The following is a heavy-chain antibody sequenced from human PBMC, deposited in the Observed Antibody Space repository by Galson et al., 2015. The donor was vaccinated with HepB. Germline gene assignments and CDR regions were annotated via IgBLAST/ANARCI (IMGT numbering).Heavy chain of an antibody. J-gene: IGHJ4*02. CDR1: GYTFTSYG. CDR3: ARGRMSGGLDTAMED. D-gene: IGHD5-18*01. V-gene: IGHV1-18*01. CDR2: ISAYNGNT. Sequence: SVKVSCKASGYTFTSYGISWVRQAPGQGLEWMGWISAYNGNTNYAQKLQGRVTMTTDTSTSTAYMELRSLRSDDTAVYYCARGRMSGGLDTAMEDWGQGTLVTVSS.